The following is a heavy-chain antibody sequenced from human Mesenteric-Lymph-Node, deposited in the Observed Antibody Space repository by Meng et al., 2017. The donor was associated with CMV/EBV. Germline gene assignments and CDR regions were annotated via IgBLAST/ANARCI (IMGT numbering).Heavy chain of an antibody. Sequence: GESLKISCAASGFTFSSYWMSRVRQAPGKGLEWVANIKQDGSEKYYVDSVKGRFTISRDNAKNSLYLQMNSLRAEDTAVYYCARAVEGGGYFDYWGQGTLVTVSS. V-gene: IGHV3-7*01. CDR3: ARAVEGGGYFDY. CDR1: GFTFSSYW. J-gene: IGHJ4*02. CDR2: IKQDGSEK. D-gene: IGHD1-26*01.